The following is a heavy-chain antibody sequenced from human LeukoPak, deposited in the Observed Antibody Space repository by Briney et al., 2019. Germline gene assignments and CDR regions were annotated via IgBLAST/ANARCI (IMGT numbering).Heavy chain of an antibody. V-gene: IGHV1-18*01. CDR3: ARESRDGYEVHFDY. Sequence: ASVKVSCKASGYTFTSYGISWVRQAPGQGLEWMGWISAYNGNTNYAQKLQGRVTMTTDTSTSTAYMELSSLRSEDTAVYYCARESRDGYEVHFDYWGQGTLVTVSS. CDR1: GYTFTSYG. CDR2: ISAYNGNT. D-gene: IGHD5-18*01. J-gene: IGHJ4*02.